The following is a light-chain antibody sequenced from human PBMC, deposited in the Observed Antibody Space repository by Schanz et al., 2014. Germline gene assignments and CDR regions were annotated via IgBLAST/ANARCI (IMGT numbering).Light chain of an antibody. Sequence: QSVLTQPPSVSAAPGQKVTISCSGNTSNIGSNFVSWYQHLPGTAPKLLILANNERPSWIPDRFSGSKSGTSAAQDITGLQTGDEADYFCGAWDTSLTLVMFGAGTKLTVL. CDR3: GAWDTSLTLVM. CDR2: ANN. V-gene: IGLV1-51*01. J-gene: IGLJ3*02. CDR1: TSNIGSNF.